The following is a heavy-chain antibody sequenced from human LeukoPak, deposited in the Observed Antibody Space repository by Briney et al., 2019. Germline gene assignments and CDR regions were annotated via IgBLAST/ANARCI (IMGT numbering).Heavy chain of an antibody. CDR1: GFTFSSYA. CDR3: ARGFGAFDI. J-gene: IGHJ3*02. V-gene: IGHV3-23*01. D-gene: IGHD3-3*01. CDR2: ISGSGGST. Sequence: PGGSLRLSCAASGFTFSSYAMSWVRQAPGKGLEWVSAISGSGGSTYYADSVKGRFTISRDNAKNSLYLQMNSLRAEDTAVYYCARGFGAFDIWGQGTMVTVSS.